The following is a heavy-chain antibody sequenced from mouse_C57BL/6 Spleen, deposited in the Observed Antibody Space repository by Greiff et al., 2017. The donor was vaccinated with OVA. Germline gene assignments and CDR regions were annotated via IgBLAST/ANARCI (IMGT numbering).Heavy chain of an antibody. Sequence: DVQLQESGPGLVKPSQSLSLTCSVPGYSITSGYYWNWIRQFPGNKLEWMGYISYDGSNNYNPSLKNRISITRDTSKNQFFLKLNSVTTEDTATYYCAREDWDGWYFDVWGTGTTVTVSS. CDR3: AREDWDGWYFDV. D-gene: IGHD4-1*01. V-gene: IGHV3-6*01. CDR2: ISYDGSN. J-gene: IGHJ1*03. CDR1: GYSITSGYY.